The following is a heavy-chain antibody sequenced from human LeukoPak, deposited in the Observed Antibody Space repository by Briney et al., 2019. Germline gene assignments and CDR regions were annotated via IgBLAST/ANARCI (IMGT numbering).Heavy chain of an antibody. Sequence: SETLSLTCTVSGGSISSYYWSWIRQPPGKGLEWIGYIYTSGSTNYNPSLKSRVTISVDTSKNQFSLKLSSVTAADTAVYYCARQGGTTHYYYYYMDVWGKGTTVIVSS. J-gene: IGHJ6*03. V-gene: IGHV4-4*09. CDR2: IYTSGST. CDR3: ARQGGTTHYYYYYMDV. D-gene: IGHD1-7*01. CDR1: GGSISSYY.